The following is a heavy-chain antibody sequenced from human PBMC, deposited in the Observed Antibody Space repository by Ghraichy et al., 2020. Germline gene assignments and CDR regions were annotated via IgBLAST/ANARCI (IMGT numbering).Heavy chain of an antibody. Sequence: SETLSLTCTVSGASISSSSYYWGWIRQSPGKGLEWIGSMFYGGDTYYNPSLKGRATISVDTSKNQCSLNLKSVTAADTAVYYCARPPFRISWTIFDYWGQGALVTVSS. J-gene: IGHJ4*02. CDR3: ARPPFRISWTIFDY. D-gene: IGHD3/OR15-3a*01. CDR1: GASISSSSYY. CDR2: MFYGGDT. V-gene: IGHV4-39*01.